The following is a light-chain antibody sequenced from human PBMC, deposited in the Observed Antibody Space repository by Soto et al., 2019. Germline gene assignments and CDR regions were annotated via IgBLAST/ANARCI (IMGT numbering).Light chain of an antibody. J-gene: IGKJ1*01. V-gene: IGKV3-15*01. CDR2: AAS. CDR1: HSVTSS. CDR3: QQYNIWPLWT. Sequence: EIVMTQSPATLSVSPGERATLSCRASHSVTSSLAWYQQKPGQPPRLLIYAASTRATDVPARFSGGGSETEFTLTISSLQSEDFAVYFCQQYNIWPLWTFGPGTKVDIK.